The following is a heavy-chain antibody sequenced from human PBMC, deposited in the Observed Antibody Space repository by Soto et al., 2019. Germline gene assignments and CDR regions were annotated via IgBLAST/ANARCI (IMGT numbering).Heavy chain of an antibody. CDR2: IWYDGSNK. V-gene: IGHV3-33*01. CDR1: GFTFSSYG. Sequence: GGSLRLSCAASGFTFSSYGMHWVRQAPGKGLEWVAVIWYDGSNKYYADSVKGRFTISRDNSKNTLYLQMNSLRAEDTAVYYCARAESITMVRGVIIPSGYYYYMDVWGKGTTVTVSS. J-gene: IGHJ6*03. CDR3: ARAESITMVRGVIIPSGYYYYMDV. D-gene: IGHD3-10*01.